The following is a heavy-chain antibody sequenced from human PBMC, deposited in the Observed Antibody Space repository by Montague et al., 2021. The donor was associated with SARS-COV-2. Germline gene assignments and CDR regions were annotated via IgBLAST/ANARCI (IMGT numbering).Heavy chain of an antibody. CDR2: IYYLGNT. J-gene: IGHJ5*02. Sequence: SETLSLTCTVSGDSVSSDRYYWGWIRQPPGKGLEWIGTIYYLGNTYYNPSLKSRVTMSVDTSKNQLSLRLSSVTASDTAMYYCARAAMIRGVFTSWLDPWGQGTLVTVSS. V-gene: IGHV4-39*01. D-gene: IGHD3-10*01. CDR1: GDSVSSDRYY. CDR3: ARAAMIRGVFTSWLDP.